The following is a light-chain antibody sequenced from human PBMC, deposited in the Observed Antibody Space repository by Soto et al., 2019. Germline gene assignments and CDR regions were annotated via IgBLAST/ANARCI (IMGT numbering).Light chain of an antibody. CDR2: DAS. Sequence: DIVMTQSPDSLAVSLCERATINCKSSQSVLYSSNNKNYLAWYQQKPGKAPKLLIYDASSLESGVPSRFSGSGSGTEFTLTISSLQPDDFATYYCQQYNSYWTFGQGTKVDIK. CDR1: QSVLYSSNNKNY. CDR3: QQYNSYWT. V-gene: IGKV4-1*01. J-gene: IGKJ1*01.